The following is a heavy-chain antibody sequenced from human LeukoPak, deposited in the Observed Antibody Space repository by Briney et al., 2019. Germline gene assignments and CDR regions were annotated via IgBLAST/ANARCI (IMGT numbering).Heavy chain of an antibody. J-gene: IGHJ4*02. CDR1: GGSINSYF. CDR2: INHNEIT. V-gene: IGHV4-34*01. D-gene: IGHD7-27*01. CDR3: ARVGPGVLDY. Sequence: SETLSLTCTVSGGSINSYFWSWIRQPPGKGLEWIVEINHNEITNSNPSLKSRVTVSVDTSKSQFSLNLSSVTAADTAVYYCARVGPGVLDYWGQGALVTVSS.